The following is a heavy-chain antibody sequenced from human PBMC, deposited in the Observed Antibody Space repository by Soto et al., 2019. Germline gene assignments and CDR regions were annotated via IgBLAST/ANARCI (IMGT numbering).Heavy chain of an antibody. J-gene: IGHJ4*02. CDR1: GFTFSSYS. CDR3: ARGLTD. V-gene: IGHV3-21*01. Sequence: PGGSLRLSCAASGFTFSSYSMNWVRQAPGKGLEWVSCINSSRSNIYYADSVKGRFTISRDNAKNTLYLQMNSLRAEDTAVYYCARGLTDWSRGTLVTVSS. CDR2: INSSRSNI.